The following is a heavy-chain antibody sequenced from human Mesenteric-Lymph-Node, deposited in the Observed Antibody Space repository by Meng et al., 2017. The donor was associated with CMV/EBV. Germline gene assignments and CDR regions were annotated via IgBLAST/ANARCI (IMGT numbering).Heavy chain of an antibody. J-gene: IGHJ5*01. CDR2: IYNSGAT. Sequence: TVSGGSISSGDSYWSWIRQHPGKGLEWIGYIYNSGATYYNPSLESRTVISLDMSKNQFSLEMRSMTAADTAVYYCARADHRWSYVFDSWGQGTLVTVSS. V-gene: IGHV4-31*02. CDR3: ARADHRWSYVFDS. D-gene: IGHD1-26*01. CDR1: GGSISSGDSY.